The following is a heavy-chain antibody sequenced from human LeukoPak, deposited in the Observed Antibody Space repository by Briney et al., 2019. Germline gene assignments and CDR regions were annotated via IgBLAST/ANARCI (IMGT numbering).Heavy chain of an antibody. CDR3: ARGGGIAVAQSAFDI. CDR2: IGAYNGNT. D-gene: IGHD6-19*01. V-gene: IGHV1-18*01. Sequence: ASVKVSCKASGYSFTSYGISWVRQAPGQGLEWMGWIGAYNGNTNYAQKLQGRVTMTTDTSTSTAYMELRSLRSDDTAVYYCARGGGIAVAQSAFDIWGQGTMVTVSS. CDR1: GYSFTSYG. J-gene: IGHJ3*02.